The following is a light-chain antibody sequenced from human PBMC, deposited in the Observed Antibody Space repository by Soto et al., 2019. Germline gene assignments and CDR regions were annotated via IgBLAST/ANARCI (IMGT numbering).Light chain of an antibody. CDR2: DAS. CDR1: QSVGNNY. J-gene: IGKJ4*01. Sequence: EIVLTQSPGTLSLSPGERATLSCRASQSVGNNYLAWYQQKPGQAPRLLIYDASNRATGIPDRFSGSGSETDFTLTISRLEPEDFAVYYCQQCATSPLTFGGRTKVEIK. V-gene: IGKV3-20*01. CDR3: QQCATSPLT.